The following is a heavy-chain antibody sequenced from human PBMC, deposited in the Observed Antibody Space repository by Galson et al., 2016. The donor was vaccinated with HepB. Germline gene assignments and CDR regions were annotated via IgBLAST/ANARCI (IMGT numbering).Heavy chain of an antibody. Sequence: SLRLSCAASEFTVSNNYMSWVRQAPGKGLEWVSLIYSGGNTGYADSVKGRFTTSSDNSKNTVYLQMNSLRAEDTAVYYCSTLNPASPYFDYWGQGTLVTVSS. CDR3: STLNPASPYFDY. J-gene: IGHJ4*02. CDR2: IYSGGNT. V-gene: IGHV3-53*01. CDR1: EFTVSNNY.